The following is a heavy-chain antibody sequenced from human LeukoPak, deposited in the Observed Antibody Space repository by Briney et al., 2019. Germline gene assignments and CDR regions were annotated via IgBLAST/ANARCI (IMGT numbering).Heavy chain of an antibody. CDR3: AKDVGKWESLHFFGY. J-gene: IGHJ4*02. V-gene: IGHV3-23*01. CDR1: GFTLSTNA. Sequence: GGSLRLSCLTSGFTLSTNAMSWVRQAPGKGLEWISGISGSGASTYYADSVKGRFTISRDDSRNTLYPQMNSLRGDDTAVYYCAKDVGKWESLHFFGYWGQGTLVTVSS. D-gene: IGHD1-26*01. CDR2: ISGSGAST.